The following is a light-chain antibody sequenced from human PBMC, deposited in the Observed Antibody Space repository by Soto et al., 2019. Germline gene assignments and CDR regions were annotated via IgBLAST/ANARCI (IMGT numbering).Light chain of an antibody. Sequence: EIVLTQSPATLSLSPGERATLSCRASQSVTDNYLAWYQQKPGQAPRLVISGASSRTSGIPDRFSAGGSGTDFTPTISRLEPEDFDVHYCQQYTRAPLTFGQGTNVDIK. CDR2: GAS. V-gene: IGKV3-20*01. J-gene: IGKJ1*01. CDR1: QSVTDNY. CDR3: QQYTRAPLT.